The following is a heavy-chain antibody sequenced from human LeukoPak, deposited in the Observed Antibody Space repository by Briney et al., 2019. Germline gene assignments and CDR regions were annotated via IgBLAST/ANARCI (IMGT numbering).Heavy chain of an antibody. CDR2: IWYDGSNK. Sequence: PGESLRLSCAASGFTFSSYGMHWVRQAPGKGLEWVAVIWYDGSNKYYADSVKGRFTISRDNSKNTLYLQMNSLRAEDTAVYYCAREAYGMDVWGQGTTVTVSS. CDR1: GFTFSSYG. CDR3: AREAYGMDV. J-gene: IGHJ6*02. V-gene: IGHV3-33*01.